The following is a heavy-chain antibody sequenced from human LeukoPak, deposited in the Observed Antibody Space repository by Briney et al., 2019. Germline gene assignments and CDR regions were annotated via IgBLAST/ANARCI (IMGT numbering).Heavy chain of an antibody. CDR3: ARESSGYFY. Sequence: GGSPRLSCAASGFTFSTYSMNWVRQAPGKGLEWVSSISSGSSFIYYADSVKGRFTISRDNAKNSLFLQMHRLRAEDTAVYYCARESSGYFYWGQGPLVTVSS. V-gene: IGHV3-21*01. CDR1: GFTFSTYS. J-gene: IGHJ4*02. CDR2: ISSGSSFI. D-gene: IGHD3-22*01.